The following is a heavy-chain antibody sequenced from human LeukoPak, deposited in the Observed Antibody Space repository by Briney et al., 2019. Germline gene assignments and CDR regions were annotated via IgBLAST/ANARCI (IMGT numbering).Heavy chain of an antibody. J-gene: IGHJ4*02. CDR3: ARDRVGATDYFDY. Sequence: GGSLRLSCAASGFTFSSYSMNWIRQAPGKGLEWVSSISSSTSYIYYADSVKGRFTISRDNSKNTLYLQMNSLRAEDTAVYYCARDRVGATDYFDYWGQGTLVTVSS. CDR1: GFTFSSYS. CDR2: ISSSTSYI. V-gene: IGHV3-21*01. D-gene: IGHD1-26*01.